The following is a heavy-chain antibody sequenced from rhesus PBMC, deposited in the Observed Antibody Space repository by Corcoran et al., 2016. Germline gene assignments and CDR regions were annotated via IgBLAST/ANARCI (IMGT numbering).Heavy chain of an antibody. V-gene: IGHV4-122*02. Sequence: QLQLQESGPGLVKPSGTLSLTCAVSGSSLSSDYGWSWIRPPPGKGLEVIGDSVYSGSTCYNPARKSRVTISRDTSKNQFSLKLSSVTAADTAVDYCARGEKVGFDVWGPGVLVTVSS. CDR2: SVYSGST. CDR3: ARGEKVGFDV. CDR1: GSSLSSDYG. J-gene: IGHJ5-1*01.